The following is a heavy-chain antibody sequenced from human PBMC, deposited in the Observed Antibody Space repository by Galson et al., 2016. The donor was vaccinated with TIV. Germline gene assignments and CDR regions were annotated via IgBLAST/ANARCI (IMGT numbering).Heavy chain of an antibody. CDR1: GYSISSGYY. CDR3: ARERNHSKQDFDY. CDR2: IHHSGNT. J-gene: IGHJ4*02. V-gene: IGHV4-38-2*02. Sequence: ETLSLTCTVSGYSISSGYYWGWIRQPPGKGLEWIASIHHSGNTNYNPSLKSRVTLSVETSRKQFSLKVSSVTAADTAVYYCARERNHSKQDFDYWGLGTLVTVFS. D-gene: IGHD1-14*01.